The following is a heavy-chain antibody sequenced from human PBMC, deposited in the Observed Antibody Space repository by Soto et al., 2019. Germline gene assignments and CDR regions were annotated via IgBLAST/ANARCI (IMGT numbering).Heavy chain of an antibody. Sequence: LRLFCAASGFRFSDHYMTWIRQAPGKGLEWVSKISGGGTTMYYADSVKGRFTVSRDNAKNSLYLQMNSLRAEDTAVYYCAGDPYYYGSAFWGQGALVTVSS. CDR3: AGDPYYYGSAF. D-gene: IGHD3-10*01. CDR1: GFRFSDHY. V-gene: IGHV3-11*01. J-gene: IGHJ4*02. CDR2: ISGGGTTM.